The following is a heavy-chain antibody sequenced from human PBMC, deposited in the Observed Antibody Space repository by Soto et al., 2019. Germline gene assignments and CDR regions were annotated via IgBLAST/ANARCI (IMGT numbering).Heavy chain of an antibody. CDR2: ISGSGGST. D-gene: IGHD1-26*01. CDR1: GFTFRSYE. J-gene: IGHJ4*02. Sequence: PACCLGLSCAASGFTFRSYEMNGARQAPGKGLEWVSTISGSGGSTYYADPVKGRFTISRDNAENSLYLQMNSLRAEDTAVYYCTRGGCISESYYCFDYWGQGTLVTVSS. V-gene: IGHV3-48*03. CDR3: TRGGCISESYYCFDY.